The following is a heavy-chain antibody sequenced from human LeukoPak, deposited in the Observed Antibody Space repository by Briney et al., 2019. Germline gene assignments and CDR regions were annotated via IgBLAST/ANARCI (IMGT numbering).Heavy chain of an antibody. V-gene: IGHV3-7*01. D-gene: IGHD3-3*01. CDR1: GFTFSNYW. CDR2: IKQDGSEK. Sequence: GGSLRLSCAASGFTFSNYWLSWVRQAPGEGLEWVANIKQDGSEKYYVDSVKGRFTISRDNAKNSLYLQMNSLRGEDTAVYYCARDPRGVTISGVVPLGIDYWGQGTLVAVSS. J-gene: IGHJ4*02. CDR3: ARDPRGVTISGVVPLGIDY.